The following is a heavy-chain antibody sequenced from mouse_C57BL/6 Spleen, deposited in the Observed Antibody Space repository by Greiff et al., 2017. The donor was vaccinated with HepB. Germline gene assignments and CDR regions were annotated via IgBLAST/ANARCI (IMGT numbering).Heavy chain of an antibody. CDR1: GYTFTDYE. CDR3: TRGHDYGYWYFDV. V-gene: IGHV1-15*01. J-gene: IGHJ1*03. D-gene: IGHD2-4*01. CDR2: IDPETGGT. Sequence: VKLMESGAELVRPGASVTLSCKASGYTFTDYEMHWVKQTPVHGLEWIGAIDPETGGTAYNQKFKGKAILTADKSSSTAYMELRSLTSEDSAVYYCTRGHDYGYWYFDVWGTGTTVTVSS.